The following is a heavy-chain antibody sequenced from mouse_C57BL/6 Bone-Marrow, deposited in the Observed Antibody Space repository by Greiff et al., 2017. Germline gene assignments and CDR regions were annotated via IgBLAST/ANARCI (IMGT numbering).Heavy chain of an antibody. D-gene: IGHD1-1*01. CDR2: ISDGGSYT. J-gene: IGHJ4*01. Sequence: EVKLMESGGGLVKPGGSLKLSCAASGFTFSSYAMSWVRQTPEKRLEWVATISDGGSYTYYPDNVKGRFTISRDNAKTNLYLQMSHLKSEDTAMYYGARAGTVVARGFYAMDYWGQGTSGTVSS. CDR1: GFTFSSYA. V-gene: IGHV5-4*03. CDR3: ARAGTVVARGFYAMDY.